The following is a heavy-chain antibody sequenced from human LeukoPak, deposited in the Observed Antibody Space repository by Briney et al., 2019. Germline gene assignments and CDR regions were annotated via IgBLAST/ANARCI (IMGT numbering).Heavy chain of an antibody. J-gene: IGHJ6*02. Sequence: GGSLRLSCAASGFTFSDYYMSWIRQAPGKGLEWVSYISSSGSTIYYADSVKGRFTISRDNAKNSLYLQMNSLRAEDTAVYYCARDILTGYSHYYGMDVWGQGTLVTVSS. CDR3: ARDILTGYSHYYGMDV. CDR1: GFTFSDYY. CDR2: ISSSGSTI. D-gene: IGHD3-9*01. V-gene: IGHV3-11*01.